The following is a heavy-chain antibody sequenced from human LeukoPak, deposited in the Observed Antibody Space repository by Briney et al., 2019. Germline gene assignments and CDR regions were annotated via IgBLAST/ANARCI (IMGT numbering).Heavy chain of an antibody. CDR3: ARDLLAVAGTGNAFDI. CDR2: IKQDGSEK. V-gene: IGHV3-7*01. D-gene: IGHD6-19*01. Sequence: GGSLKLSCAASGFTFSSYWMSWVRQAPGKGLEWVANIKQDGSEKYYVDSVTGRFTISRDNAKNSLYLQMNSLRAEDTAVYYCARDLLAVAGTGNAFDIWGQGTMVTVSS. J-gene: IGHJ3*02. CDR1: GFTFSSYW.